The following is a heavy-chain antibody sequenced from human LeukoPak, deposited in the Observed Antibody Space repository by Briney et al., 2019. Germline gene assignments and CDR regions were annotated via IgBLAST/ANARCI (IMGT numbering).Heavy chain of an antibody. Sequence: PGGSLRLSCAASGFTFSSYAMSWVRQAPGKGLEWVSGISGSDGSTYYADSVKGRFTISRDNSRNTLYLQMNSLRAEDTAVYYCARDSRGYSGYANFDYWGQGTLVTVSS. V-gene: IGHV3-23*01. CDR3: ARDSRGYSGYANFDY. D-gene: IGHD5-12*01. CDR1: GFTFSSYA. J-gene: IGHJ4*02. CDR2: ISGSDGST.